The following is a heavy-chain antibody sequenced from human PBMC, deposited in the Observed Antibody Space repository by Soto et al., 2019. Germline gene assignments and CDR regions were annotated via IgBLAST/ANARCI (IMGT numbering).Heavy chain of an antibody. V-gene: IGHV3-21*01. CDR2: ISSSSSYI. J-gene: IGHJ6*02. CDR1: GFTFSSYS. Sequence: GGSLRLSCAASGFTFSSYSMNWVRQAPGKGLEWVSSISSSSSYIYYADSVKGRFTISRDNAKNSLYLQMNSLRAEDTAVYYCARDRLIPTTAPGGSGCMDVWGQGTTVTVSS. D-gene: IGHD4-17*01. CDR3: ARDRLIPTTAPGGSGCMDV.